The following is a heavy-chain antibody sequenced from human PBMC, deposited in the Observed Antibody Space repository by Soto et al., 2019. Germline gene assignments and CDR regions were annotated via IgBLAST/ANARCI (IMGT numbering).Heavy chain of an antibody. CDR2: ISAYNGNT. J-gene: IGHJ3*02. D-gene: IGHD3-3*01. Sequence: ASVKVSCKAFVYTFTSYGISWVRQAPGQGLEWMEWISAYNGNTNYAQKLQGRVTMTTDTSTSTAYMELRSLRSDDTAVYYCARVEIFGVVIMANAFDIWGQGIMVTVSS. CDR3: ARVEIFGVVIMANAFDI. CDR1: VYTFTSYG. V-gene: IGHV1-18*01.